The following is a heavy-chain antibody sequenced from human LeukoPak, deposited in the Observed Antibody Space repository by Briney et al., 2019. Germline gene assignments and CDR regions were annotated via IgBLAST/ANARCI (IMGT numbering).Heavy chain of an antibody. CDR2: IYHSGST. D-gene: IGHD2-15*01. CDR3: ASGGYCSGGSCGIDY. V-gene: IGHV4-4*02. CDR1: GGSISTNNW. J-gene: IGHJ4*02. Sequence: SETLSLTCAVSGGSISTNNWWHWVRQSPGKGLEWIGEIYHSGSTNYNPSLKSRVTISVDKSKNQFSLKLSSVTAADTAVYYCASGGYCSGGSCGIDYWGQGTLVTVSS.